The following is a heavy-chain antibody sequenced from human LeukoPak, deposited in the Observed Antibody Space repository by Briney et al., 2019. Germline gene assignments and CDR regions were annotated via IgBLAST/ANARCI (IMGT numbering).Heavy chain of an antibody. D-gene: IGHD2-21*02. CDR2: LYTNENT. CDR1: GDSIGSGRYY. CDR3: ARGVVTDDYYMDV. V-gene: IGHV4-61*02. J-gene: IGHJ6*03. Sequence: SETLSLTCSVSGDSIGSGRYYWTWIRQPAGKGLQWIGRLYTNENTNYNPSLESRVSISVDTPKTQFFLKLTSVTDADTAVYFCARGVVTDDYYMDVWGKGTAITVSS.